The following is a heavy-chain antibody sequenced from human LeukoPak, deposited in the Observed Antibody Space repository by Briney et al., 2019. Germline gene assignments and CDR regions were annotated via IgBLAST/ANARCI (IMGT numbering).Heavy chain of an antibody. CDR3: AKEGRSLQTY. CDR2: IKEDGTET. D-gene: IGHD5-24*01. J-gene: IGHJ4*02. CDR1: GFMFSSNW. Sequence: GGSLRLSCAASGFMFSSNWMSWVRLAPGKGLEWMANIKEDGTETYYVDSVKGRFTISRDNAKNSLYLQMNSLGVEDTAVYYCAKEGRSLQTYWGQGTLVTVSS. V-gene: IGHV3-7*03.